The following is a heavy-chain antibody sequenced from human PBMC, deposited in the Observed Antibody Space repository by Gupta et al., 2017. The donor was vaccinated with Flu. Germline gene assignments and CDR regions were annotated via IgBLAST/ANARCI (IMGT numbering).Heavy chain of an antibody. CDR2: VHSSGTT. CDR3: ARRGTYFFDF. D-gene: IGHD1-7*01. J-gene: IGHJ4*02. Sequence: WSWIRQLPGEGLEWIGYVHSSGTTYYNPSLRSRLMMAIDTSKNEFSLELASVTAADTAMYYCARRGTYFFDFWGQGALVTVSS. V-gene: IGHV4-31*02.